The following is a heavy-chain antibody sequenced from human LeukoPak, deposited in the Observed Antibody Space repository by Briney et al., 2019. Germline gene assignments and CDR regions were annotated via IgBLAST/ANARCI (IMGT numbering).Heavy chain of an antibody. CDR3: ARDLRVVGATPFDY. Sequence: PRGSLRLSCAASGFTFSSYSMNWVRQAPGKGLEWVSSISSSSSYIYYADSVKGRFTISRDNAKNSLYLQMNSLRAEDTAVYYCARDLRVVGATPFDYWGQGTLVTVSS. D-gene: IGHD1-26*01. CDR1: GFTFSSYS. J-gene: IGHJ4*02. CDR2: ISSSSSYI. V-gene: IGHV3-21*01.